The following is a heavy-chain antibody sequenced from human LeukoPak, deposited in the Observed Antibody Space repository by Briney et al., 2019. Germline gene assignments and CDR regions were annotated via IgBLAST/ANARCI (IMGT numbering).Heavy chain of an antibody. CDR3: ARDVGSGWFDY. CDR1: GFSVRSHG. CDR2: IKEDGSQI. D-gene: IGHD6-19*01. J-gene: IGHJ4*02. V-gene: IGHV3-7*01. Sequence: GGSLRLSCAVSGFSVRSHGMSWVRQAPGKGLEWVANIKEDGSQIYYVDSVKGRFTISRDNAQNSVYLQMNSLRGEDTAVYYCARDVGSGWFDYWGQGTLVTVSS.